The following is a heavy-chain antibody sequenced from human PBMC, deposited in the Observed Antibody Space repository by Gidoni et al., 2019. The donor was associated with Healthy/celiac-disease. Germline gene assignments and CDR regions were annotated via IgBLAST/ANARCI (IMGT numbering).Heavy chain of an antibody. CDR3: AKDRVVATIGGYYFDY. J-gene: IGHJ4*02. V-gene: IGHV3-30*18. D-gene: IGHD5-12*01. Sequence: QVQLVESGGGVVQPGRSLRLSCAASGFPFSTYGMHWVRQAPGKGLEWVAVISYDGSNKYYADSVKGRFTISRDNSKNTLYLQMNSLRAEDTAVYYCAKDRVVATIGGYYFDYWGQGTLVTVSS. CDR1: GFPFSTYG. CDR2: ISYDGSNK.